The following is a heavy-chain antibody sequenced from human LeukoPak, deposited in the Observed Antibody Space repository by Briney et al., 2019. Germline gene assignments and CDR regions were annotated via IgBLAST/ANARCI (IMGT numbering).Heavy chain of an antibody. Sequence: GGSLRLSCAASGFIVSGNYMSWVRQAPGKGLEWVSVIYSGGSTYYVDSVKGRFTISRDNSKNTLYLQMNSLRSEDTAVYYCASGDIGWLQLNSWGQGTLVTVSS. V-gene: IGHV3-53*05. CDR2: IYSGGST. D-gene: IGHD5-24*01. CDR3: ASGDIGWLQLNS. J-gene: IGHJ4*02. CDR1: GFIVSGNY.